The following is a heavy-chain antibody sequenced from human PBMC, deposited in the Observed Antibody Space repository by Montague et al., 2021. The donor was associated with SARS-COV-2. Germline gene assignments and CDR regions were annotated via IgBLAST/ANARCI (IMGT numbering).Heavy chain of an antibody. V-gene: IGHV3-33*08. CDR3: AREGMVGTTTGLDY. J-gene: IGHJ4*02. CDR2: IWFDGSNE. D-gene: IGHD1-26*01. Sequence: SLRLSCAASGFTVSSNYMSWVRQAPGKGLEWVAVIWFDGSNEYYADSVKGRFTISRDNSKNTLYLQMNSLRAEDTAVYYCAREGMVGTTTGLDYWGQGTLVTVSS. CDR1: GFTVSSNY.